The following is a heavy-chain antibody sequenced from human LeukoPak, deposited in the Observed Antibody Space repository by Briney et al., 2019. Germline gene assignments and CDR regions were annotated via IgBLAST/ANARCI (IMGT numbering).Heavy chain of an antibody. D-gene: IGHD2-2*01. J-gene: IGHJ4*02. CDR2: INPNTGST. CDR3: ARGSTVVPAAF. Sequence: ASVKVSCKATGYTFTGYYIHWLRQAPGQGLEWMGRINPNTGSTTFAQKFQGRVTMTRDTSISTVYMELSRLRSDDTAVYYCARGSTVVPAAFWGQGTLVTVSS. V-gene: IGHV1-2*06. CDR1: GYTFTGYY.